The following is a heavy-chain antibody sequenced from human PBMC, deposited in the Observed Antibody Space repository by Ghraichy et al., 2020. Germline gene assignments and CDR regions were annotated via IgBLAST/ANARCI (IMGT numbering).Heavy chain of an antibody. CDR1: GFTFSSYW. Sequence: SLRLSCAASGFTFSSYWMHWVRQAPGKGLVWVSRINSDGSSTSYADSVKGRFTISRDNAKNTLYLQMNSLRAEDTAVYYCARVRYSGSWNDYWGQGTLVTVSS. J-gene: IGHJ4*02. CDR3: ARVRYSGSWNDY. V-gene: IGHV3-74*01. CDR2: INSDGSST. D-gene: IGHD1-26*01.